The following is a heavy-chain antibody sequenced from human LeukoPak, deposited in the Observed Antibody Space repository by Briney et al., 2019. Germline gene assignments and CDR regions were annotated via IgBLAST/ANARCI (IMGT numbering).Heavy chain of an antibody. CDR2: TYHGGRT. D-gene: IGHD2-15*01. CDR3: ARGARAASNNWFDP. Sequence: SETLSLTCSVSGVSISSGYYWGWIRQPPRKGLEWIGCTYHGGRTDYNPSLKSRVSISVDTSKNQFSLKLSSVTAADTAIYYCARGARAASNNWFDPWGQGTLVTVSS. CDR1: GVSISSGYY. V-gene: IGHV4-38-2*02. J-gene: IGHJ5*02.